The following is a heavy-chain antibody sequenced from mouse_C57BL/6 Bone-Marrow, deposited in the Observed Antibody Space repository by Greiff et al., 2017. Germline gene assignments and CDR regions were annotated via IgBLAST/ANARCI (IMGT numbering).Heavy chain of an antibody. J-gene: IGHJ2*01. CDR2: INPNYGTT. D-gene: IGHD2-4*01. CDR1: GYSFTDYN. CDR3: ARGDDCDGYFDY. V-gene: IGHV1-39*01. Sequence: EVQLQQSGPELVKPGASVKISCKASGYSFTDYNMNWVKQSHGKSLEWIGVINPNYGTTSYNQKFNGKATLTVDQSSSTDYMQLNSLTSEDSAFYYCARGDDCDGYFDYWGQGTTLTVSS.